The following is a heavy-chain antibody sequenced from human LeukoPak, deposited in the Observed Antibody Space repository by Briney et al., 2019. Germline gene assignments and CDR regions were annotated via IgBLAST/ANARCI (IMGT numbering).Heavy chain of an antibody. CDR2: ISAYNGNT. CDR1: GYTFTSYG. CDR3: ARSGYSYGSDGVFFDY. J-gene: IGHJ4*02. D-gene: IGHD5-18*01. Sequence: ASVKVSCKASGYTFTSYGISWVRQAPGQGLEWMGWISAYNGNTNYAQKLQGRVTMTTDTSTSTAYMELRSLRSDDTAVYYCARSGYSYGSDGVFFDYWGQGTLVTVSS. V-gene: IGHV1-18*01.